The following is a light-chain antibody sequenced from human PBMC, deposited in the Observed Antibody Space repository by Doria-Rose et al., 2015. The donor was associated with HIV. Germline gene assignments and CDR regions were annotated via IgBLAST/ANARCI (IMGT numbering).Light chain of an antibody. J-gene: IGKJ1*01. CDR2: WAS. CDR1: QSLLYTSKNY. V-gene: IGKV4-1*01. CDR3: HQYGTSWT. Sequence: TQSPESLGMSLGERATFNCKSNQSLLYTSKNYLAWYQQKPGQPPKLLIYWASTRRSGVPARFSGSGSGTDFTLTISSLEAEDFALYYCHQYGTSWTFGQGTKVEI.